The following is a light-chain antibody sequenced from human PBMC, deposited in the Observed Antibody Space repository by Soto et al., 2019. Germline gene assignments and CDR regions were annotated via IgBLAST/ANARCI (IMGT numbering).Light chain of an antibody. CDR2: AAS. CDR1: QGISSY. CDR3: QPLNSYPHT. V-gene: IGKV1-9*01. Sequence: IQLTQSPSSLSASVGDRVTITCRASQGISSYLAWYQQKPWKAPKLLIYAASTLQSGVPSAFRDSRSGADITPTISSLKPADFGTDSSQPLNSYPHTFGQETKVEIK. J-gene: IGKJ1*01.